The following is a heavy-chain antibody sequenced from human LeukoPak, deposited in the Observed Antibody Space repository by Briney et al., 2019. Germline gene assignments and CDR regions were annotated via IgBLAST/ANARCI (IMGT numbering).Heavy chain of an antibody. V-gene: IGHV3-30*04. D-gene: IGHD1-26*01. CDR2: ISYDGSNK. CDR3: ARDGSYYSFDY. CDR1: GFTFSSYA. Sequence: GGSLRLSCAASGFTFSSYAMHWARQAPGKGLEWVAVISYDGSNKYYADSVKGRFTISRDNSKNTLYLQMNSLRAEDTAVYYCARDGSYYSFDYWGQGTLVTVSS. J-gene: IGHJ4*02.